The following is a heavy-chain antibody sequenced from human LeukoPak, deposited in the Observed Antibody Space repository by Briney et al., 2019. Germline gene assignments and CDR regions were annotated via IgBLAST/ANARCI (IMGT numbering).Heavy chain of an antibody. Sequence: TSETLSLTCTVPGGSISSYYWSWIRQPPGEGLEWIAYIYYTGRTHYNPSLKSRVTISVDTSENQLSLELISVTAADTAVYFCARLVTSYDILTGYSYYFDSWGQGTLVTVSS. CDR3: ARLVTSYDILTGYSYYFDS. V-gene: IGHV4-59*08. D-gene: IGHD3-9*01. CDR2: IYYTGRT. J-gene: IGHJ4*02. CDR1: GGSISSYY.